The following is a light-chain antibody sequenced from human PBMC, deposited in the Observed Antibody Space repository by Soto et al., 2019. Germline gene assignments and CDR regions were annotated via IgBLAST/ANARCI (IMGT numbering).Light chain of an antibody. Sequence: EIVLTQSPVTLALSPGERATLSYRTSQSVDIYLAWYQQKPGQAPRLLIYDASNRATGIPARFSGSGSGTDFTLTISSLEPEDFAVYYCQQRKFWPPLTFGGGTKVELK. CDR3: QQRKFWPPLT. CDR2: DAS. CDR1: QSVDIY. J-gene: IGKJ4*01. V-gene: IGKV3-11*01.